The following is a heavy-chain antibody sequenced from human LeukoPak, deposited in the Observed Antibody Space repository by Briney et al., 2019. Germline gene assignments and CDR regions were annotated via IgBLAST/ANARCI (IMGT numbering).Heavy chain of an antibody. V-gene: IGHV3-69-1*01. J-gene: IGHJ3*02. CDR1: GFTFSDYY. Sequence: GGSLRLSCAASGFTFSDYYMSWIRQAPGKGLEWVSYISSSSTIYYADSVKGRFTISRDNAKNSLYLQMNSLRAEDTAVYYCARPLDSSGTFDIWGQGTMVTVSS. CDR2: ISSSSTI. D-gene: IGHD3-22*01. CDR3: ARPLDSSGTFDI.